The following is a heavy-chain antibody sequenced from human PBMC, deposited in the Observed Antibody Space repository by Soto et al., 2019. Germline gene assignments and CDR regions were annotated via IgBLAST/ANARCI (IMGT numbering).Heavy chain of an antibody. D-gene: IGHD3-10*01. J-gene: IGHJ4*01. CDR2: ITSDGSDT. Sequence: EVQLVESGGGLVQPGGSLRLSCAASGFTFSSYWMHWVRQAPGKGLVWVSRITSDGSDTTYADSVKGRFTISRDNAKNTLLLQLNSLRAEDTAVYYCARAKVPFYGPGSFAYWGQGTLVTVSS. CDR3: ARAKVPFYGPGSFAY. V-gene: IGHV3-74*01. CDR1: GFTFSSYW.